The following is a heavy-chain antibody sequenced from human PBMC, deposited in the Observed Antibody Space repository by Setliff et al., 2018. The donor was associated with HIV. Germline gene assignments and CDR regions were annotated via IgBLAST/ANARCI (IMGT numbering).Heavy chain of an antibody. CDR3: AKDQGDYRSVGFDY. CDR1: GFIFSNCG. Sequence: PGGSLRLSCAASGFIFSNCGMHWVRQAPGKGLEWVTFIRYDGSNKYYTDSVKGRFTVSRDNSRNTLYLQMNSLRGEDTAVYYCAKDQGDYRSVGFDYWGLGTLVTVSS. D-gene: IGHD4-17*01. CDR2: IRYDGSNK. J-gene: IGHJ4*02. V-gene: IGHV3-30*02.